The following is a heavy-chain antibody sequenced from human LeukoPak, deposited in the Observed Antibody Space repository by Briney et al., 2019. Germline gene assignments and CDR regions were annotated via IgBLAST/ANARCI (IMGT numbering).Heavy chain of an antibody. CDR2: VYYSGST. V-gene: IGHV4-39*07. Sequence: SETPSHTCSVSCGSISSSHYYWGWIRQPPGKGLQWIGSVYYSGSTYYSPSLKSRVTISVDTSKNQFSLKLSSVTAADTAVYYCAILPATDTYYYDRSGYYRPGVHWGQGTLVSVSS. J-gene: IGHJ4*02. D-gene: IGHD3-22*01. CDR1: CGSISSSHYY. CDR3: AILPATDTYYYDRSGYYRPGVH.